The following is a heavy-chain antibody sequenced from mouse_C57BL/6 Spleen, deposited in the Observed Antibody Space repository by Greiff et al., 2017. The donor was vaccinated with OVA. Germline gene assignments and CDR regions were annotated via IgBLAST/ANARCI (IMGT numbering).Heavy chain of an antibody. V-gene: IGHV1-54*01. J-gene: IGHJ4*01. Sequence: QVQLKESGAELVRPGTSVKVSCKASGYAFTNYLIEWVKQRPGQGLEWIGVINPGSGGTTYNEKFKGQATLTADKSSSTAYMQLSSLTSEDSAVYFCARETYYAMDYWGQGTSVTVSS. CDR1: GYAFTNYL. CDR3: ARETYYAMDY. CDR2: INPGSGGT.